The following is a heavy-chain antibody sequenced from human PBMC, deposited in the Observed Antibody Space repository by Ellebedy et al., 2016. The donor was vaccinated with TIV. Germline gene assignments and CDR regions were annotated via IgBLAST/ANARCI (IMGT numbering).Heavy chain of an antibody. Sequence: ASVKVSXKASGDSFTSNSISWVRQAPGLGLEWMGWMNPSTGDTGFAPKFRGRVTMTRNSSISTAYMELNSLRAEDTAVYYCAKDGPGGRWEGNGMDVWGQGTTVTVSS. V-gene: IGHV1-8*01. CDR3: AKDGPGGRWEGNGMDV. CDR2: MNPSTGDT. J-gene: IGHJ6*02. D-gene: IGHD1-26*01. CDR1: GDSFTSNS.